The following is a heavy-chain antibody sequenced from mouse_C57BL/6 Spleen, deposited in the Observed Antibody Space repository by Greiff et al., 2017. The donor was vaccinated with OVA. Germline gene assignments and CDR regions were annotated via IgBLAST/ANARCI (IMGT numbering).Heavy chain of an antibody. CDR1: GYAFTNYL. D-gene: IGHD4-1*01. CDR3: ARSALTDYYAMDY. J-gene: IGHJ4*01. Sequence: VQLQQSGAELVRPGTSVKVSCKASGYAFTNYLIAWVKQRPGQGLEWIGVINPGGGGTNYNEKIKGKATLTADKSSRTAYMQLSSLTSEDSAVYFCARSALTDYYAMDYWGQGTSVTVSS. CDR2: INPGGGGT. V-gene: IGHV1-54*01.